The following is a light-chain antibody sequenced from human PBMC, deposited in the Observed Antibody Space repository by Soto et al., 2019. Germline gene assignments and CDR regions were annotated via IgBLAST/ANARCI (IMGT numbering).Light chain of an antibody. J-gene: IGLJ2*01. CDR1: SSNIGAGYD. CDR3: QSYDSSLSVV. Sequence: QSVLTQPPSVSGAPGQRVTISCTGSSSNIGAGYDVHWYQQLPGTAPKLLIYGHSNRPSGVPDRFSGSKSGTSASLAITGLQAEDEADYYCQSYDSSLSVVFGGGTTLTVL. V-gene: IGLV1-40*01. CDR2: GHS.